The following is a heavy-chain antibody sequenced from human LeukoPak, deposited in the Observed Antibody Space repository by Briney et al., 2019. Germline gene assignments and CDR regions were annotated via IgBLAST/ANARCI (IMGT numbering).Heavy chain of an antibody. J-gene: IGHJ4*02. Sequence: GGSLRLSCAASGFTFSSYSMNWVRQAPGKGLEWVSSISSSSYIYYADSVKGRFTISRDNAKNSLYLQMNSLRAEDTAVYYCAREYGSGSPVLDYWGQGTLVTASS. CDR2: ISSSSYI. CDR3: AREYGSGSPVLDY. CDR1: GFTFSSYS. D-gene: IGHD3-10*01. V-gene: IGHV3-21*01.